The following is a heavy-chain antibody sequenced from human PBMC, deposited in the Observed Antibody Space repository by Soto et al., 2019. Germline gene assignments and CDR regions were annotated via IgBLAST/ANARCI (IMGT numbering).Heavy chain of an antibody. CDR1: GASITGSFF. V-gene: IGHV4-4*07. CDR2: FSLSGTT. Sequence: PXGTLSLTGTVSGASITGSFFWSCIRQPAGKGLEWIGRFSLSGTTNYNPSLRSRVTMSADVSKNQFSLRLTSVTAADTALYYCARGMTPPGAPAWYYFDSWGQGTLVTVSS. D-gene: IGHD2-8*02. CDR3: ARGMTPPGAPAWYYFDS. J-gene: IGHJ4*02.